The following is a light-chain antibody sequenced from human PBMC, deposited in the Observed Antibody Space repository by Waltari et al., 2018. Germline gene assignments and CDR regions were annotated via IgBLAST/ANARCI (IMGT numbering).Light chain of an antibody. CDR1: QSVGNN. CDR3: QQYKDWPRT. Sequence: EIVVTQSPATLSMSPGEWATISCRASQSVGNNLAWYQHKPGQAPRLLMFGTYTRVTGVPTRFRGSGSGTEFTLTITSLQSEDFAVYYCQQYKDWPRTFGQGTTVEIK. V-gene: IGKV3-15*01. J-gene: IGKJ1*01. CDR2: GTY.